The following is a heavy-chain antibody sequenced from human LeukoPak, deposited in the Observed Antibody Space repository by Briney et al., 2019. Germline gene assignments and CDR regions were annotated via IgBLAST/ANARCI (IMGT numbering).Heavy chain of an antibody. CDR2: IYNSGST. V-gene: IGHV4-61*02. CDR3: ARQTGSGLFILP. D-gene: IGHD3/OR15-3a*01. Sequence: SGTLSLTCTVSGGSISSGSYYWTWIRQPAGKGLELIGRIYNSGSTNYNPSLKSRVTISVDTSKNQFSLKLSSVTAADTAVYYCARQTGSGLFILPGGQGTLVTVSS. CDR1: GGSISSGSYY. J-gene: IGHJ4*02.